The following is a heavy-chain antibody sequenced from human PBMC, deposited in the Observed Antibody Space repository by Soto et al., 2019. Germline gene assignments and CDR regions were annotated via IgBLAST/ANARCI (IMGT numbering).Heavy chain of an antibody. D-gene: IGHD2-21*01. J-gene: IGHJ5*02. Sequence: PSETLSLTSSVSGAALNSGNYYWGWIRQVPGKGLEWIGHIYVTGAVDYNPSLRDRITISQDTSERQFSLNLRLVTAADTAVYYCARLRIATNNYKWFDPWGQGTLVTVSS. CDR3: ARLRIATNNYKWFDP. CDR1: GAALNSGNYY. V-gene: IGHV4-31*03. CDR2: IYVTGAV.